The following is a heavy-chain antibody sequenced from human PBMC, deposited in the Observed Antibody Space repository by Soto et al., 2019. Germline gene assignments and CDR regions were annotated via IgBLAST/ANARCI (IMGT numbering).Heavy chain of an antibody. D-gene: IGHD4-17*01. CDR1: GGSISSGGYY. J-gene: IGHJ5*02. V-gene: IGHV4-31*03. Sequence: QVQLQESGPGLVKPSQTLSLTCTVSGGSISSGGYYWSWIRQHPGKGLEWIGYIYYSGSTYYNPSLKSRVTISVDTSKNQFSLKLSSVTAADTAVYYCASRVSGDYEGYNWFDPWGQGTLVTVSS. CDR3: ASRVSGDYEGYNWFDP. CDR2: IYYSGST.